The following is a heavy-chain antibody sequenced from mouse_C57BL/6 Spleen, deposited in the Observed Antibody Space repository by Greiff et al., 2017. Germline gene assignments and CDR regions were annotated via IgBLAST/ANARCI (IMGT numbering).Heavy chain of an antibody. J-gene: IGHJ3*01. CDR2: ISSGGDYI. CDR3: TREETAQATYWFAY. D-gene: IGHD3-2*02. V-gene: IGHV5-9-1*02. Sequence: EVQLVESGEGLVKPGGSLKLSCAASGFTFSSYAMSWVRQTPEKRLEWVAYISSGGDYIYYADTVKGRFTISRDNARNTLYLQMSRLKSEDTAMYYWTREETAQATYWFAYWGQGTLVTVSA. CDR1: GFTFSSYA.